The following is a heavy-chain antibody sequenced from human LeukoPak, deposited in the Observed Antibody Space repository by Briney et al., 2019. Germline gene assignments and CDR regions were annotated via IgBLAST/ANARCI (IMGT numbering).Heavy chain of an antibody. J-gene: IGHJ4*02. CDR3: ARTAMAFDY. D-gene: IGHD5-18*01. V-gene: IGHV1-46*01. CDR1: GYTFTNYY. Sequence: GASVKVSCEASGYTFTNYYIHWVRQAPGQGLEWMGIINPSGGSTSYAQKFQGRVTMTRDMSTSTVYMELSSLRSEDTAVYYCARTAMAFDYWGQGTLVTVSS. CDR2: INPSGGST.